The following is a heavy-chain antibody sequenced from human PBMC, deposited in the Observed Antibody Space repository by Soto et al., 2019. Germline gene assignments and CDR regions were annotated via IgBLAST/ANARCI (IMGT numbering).Heavy chain of an antibody. J-gene: IGHJ4*02. CDR2: IYYSGST. Sequence: SETLSLTCTVSGGSISSGGYYWSWIRQHPGKGLEWIGYIYYSGSTYYDPSLESRVTISVDSSKNQFSLKLSSVTAADTAVYYCARSPDSGDYVDYWGQGTLVTVSS. V-gene: IGHV4-31*03. CDR3: ARSPDSGDYVDY. CDR1: GGSISSGGYY. D-gene: IGHD4-17*01.